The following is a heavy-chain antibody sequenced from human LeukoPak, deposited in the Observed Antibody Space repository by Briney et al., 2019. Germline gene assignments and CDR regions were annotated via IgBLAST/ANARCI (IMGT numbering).Heavy chain of an antibody. D-gene: IGHD2-2*01. CDR2: INHSGST. CDR1: GGSFSGYY. J-gene: IGHJ4*02. CDR3: ARDTSTSFDY. V-gene: IGHV4-34*01. Sequence: SETLSLTCAVYGGSFSGYYWSWIRQPPGKGLEWIGEINHSGSTNYNPSLKSRVTISVDTSKNQFSLKLSSMTAADTAVYYCARDTSTSFDYWGQGTLVTVSS.